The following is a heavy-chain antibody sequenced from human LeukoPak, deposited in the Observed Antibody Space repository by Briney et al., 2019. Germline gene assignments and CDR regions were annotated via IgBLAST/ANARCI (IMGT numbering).Heavy chain of an antibody. V-gene: IGHV3-49*03. J-gene: IGHJ4*02. CDR2: IRPKALGGTA. CDR3: DNRGY. Sequence: GGSLRLSCTTSGFTFDDQFIAWFGQAPGKGREWVAFIRPKALGGTAEYAGTVKGTFAMSRNDSSSIAYLHMNSLKTEVTAVYYCDNRGYWGQGTLVTVSS. CDR1: GFTFDDQF. D-gene: IGHD2/OR15-2a*01.